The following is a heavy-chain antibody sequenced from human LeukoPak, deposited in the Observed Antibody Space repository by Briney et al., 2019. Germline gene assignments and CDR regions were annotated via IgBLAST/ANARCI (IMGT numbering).Heavy chain of an antibody. D-gene: IGHD3-22*01. CDR3: AKSNSGYNYIDF. V-gene: IGHV3-33*06. J-gene: IGHJ4*02. CDR2: VSYDATNY. CDR1: GFTFSGYG. Sequence: PGGSLRLSCAASGFTFSGYGMHWVRQAPGKGLEWVAGVSYDATNYYNADSVKGRFTISRDNSKNTLYLQMNSLRAEDTAVYFCAKSNSGYNYIDFWGQGALVTVSS.